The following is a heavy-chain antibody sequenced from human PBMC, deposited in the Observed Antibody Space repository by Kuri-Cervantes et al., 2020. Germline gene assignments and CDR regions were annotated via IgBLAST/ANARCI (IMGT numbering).Heavy chain of an antibody. J-gene: IGHJ4*02. CDR1: GFTFSSYA. Sequence: GESLKISCAASGFTFSSYAMSWVRQAPGKGLEWVAVIWYDGSNEYYAGSVKGRFTISRDNSKNTLFLQMNSLRAEDTAVYYCAKTRITAAGLLDYWGQGTLVTVSS. CDR2: IWYDGSNE. CDR3: AKTRITAAGLLDY. D-gene: IGHD6-13*01. V-gene: IGHV3-30*02.